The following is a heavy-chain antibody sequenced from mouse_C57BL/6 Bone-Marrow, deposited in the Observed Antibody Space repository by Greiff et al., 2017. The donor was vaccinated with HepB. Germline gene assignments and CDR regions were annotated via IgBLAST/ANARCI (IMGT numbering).Heavy chain of an antibody. CDR1: GFTFSDYG. CDR2: ISSGSSTI. J-gene: IGHJ1*03. V-gene: IGHV5-17*01. Sequence: DVKLVESGGGLVKPGGSLKLSCAASGFTFSDYGMHWVRQAPEKGLEWVAYISSGSSTIYYADTVKGRFTISRDNAKNTLFLQMTSLRSEDTAMYYCAKGYCYYGSSYWYVDVWGTGTTVTVSS. CDR3: AKGYCYYGSSYWYVDV. D-gene: IGHD1-1*01.